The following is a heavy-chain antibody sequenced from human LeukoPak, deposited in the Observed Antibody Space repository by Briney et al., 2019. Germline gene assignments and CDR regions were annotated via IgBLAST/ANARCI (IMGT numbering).Heavy chain of an antibody. CDR2: ISVRGDT. V-gene: IGHV3-23*01. J-gene: IGHJ4*02. CDR1: GFTFSSYG. Sequence: GGSLRLSCAASGFTFSSYGMSWVRQAPGKGLEWVSHISVRGDTHFAGSVKGRFTISRNNSKNTLYLQMNSLRAEDTAVYYCAKDLHDSWAVGCWGPGTLVTVSS. D-gene: IGHD3-3*01. CDR3: AKDLHDSWAVGC.